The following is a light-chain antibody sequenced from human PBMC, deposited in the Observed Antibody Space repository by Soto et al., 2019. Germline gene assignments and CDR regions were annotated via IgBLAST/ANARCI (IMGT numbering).Light chain of an antibody. CDR2: GAS. J-gene: IGKJ5*01. CDR3: QQYNYRPPA. Sequence: EIVMTQSPATLSVSPGERAALSCRASQSVSGNLAWYQQTPGHAPRLLIYGASTRATGIPARFSGSGFGTEFTLTISSLKSEDFAVYYCQQYNYRPPAFGQGTRLEIK. V-gene: IGKV3-15*01. CDR1: QSVSGN.